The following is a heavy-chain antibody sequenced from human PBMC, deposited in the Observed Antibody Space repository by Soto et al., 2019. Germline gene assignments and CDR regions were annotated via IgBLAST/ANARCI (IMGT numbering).Heavy chain of an antibody. V-gene: IGHV1-69*13. CDR3: ASGVAAENIYYYYGMDV. J-gene: IGHJ6*02. CDR1: GGTFSSYA. D-gene: IGHD6-25*01. CDR2: IIPIFGTA. Sequence: SVKVSCKASGGTFSSYAISWVRQAPGQGLEWMGGIIPIFGTANYAQKFQGRVTITADESTSTAYMELSSLRSEDTAVYYCASGVAAENIYYYYGMDVWGQGTTVTVSS.